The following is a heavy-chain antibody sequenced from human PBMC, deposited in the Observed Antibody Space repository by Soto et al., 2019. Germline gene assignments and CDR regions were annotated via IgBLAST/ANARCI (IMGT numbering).Heavy chain of an antibody. CDR2: IIPIFGTT. CDR1: GGTFGSNA. D-gene: IGHD4-4*01. J-gene: IGHJ3*02. CDR3: AREGYTFGPGAVSGAFDI. Sequence: ASVKVSCKASGGTFGSNAISWVRQAPGQGLEWMGGIIPIFGTTNNAQKFQGRVTITSDESTNTAYMELSSLRSEDTAIYYFAREGYTFGPGAVSGAFDIWGQGTVVTVSS. V-gene: IGHV1-69*13.